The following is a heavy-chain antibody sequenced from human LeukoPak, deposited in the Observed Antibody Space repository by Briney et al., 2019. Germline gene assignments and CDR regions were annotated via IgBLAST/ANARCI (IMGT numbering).Heavy chain of an antibody. CDR1: GYTFTSFY. Sequence: GASVKVSCEASGYTFTSFYMHWVRQAPGQGLEWMGIINPSGGGTTYAQKFQGRVTMTRDTSTSTVYMELSSLRFEDTALYYCARAAYCVGNCYSSMDYWGQGTLVTVSS. CDR3: ARAAYCVGNCYSSMDY. V-gene: IGHV1-46*01. CDR2: INPSGGGT. D-gene: IGHD2-21*02. J-gene: IGHJ4*02.